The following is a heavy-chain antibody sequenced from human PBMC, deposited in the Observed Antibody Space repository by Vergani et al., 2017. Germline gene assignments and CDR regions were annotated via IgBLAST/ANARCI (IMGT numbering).Heavy chain of an antibody. V-gene: IGHV3-73*01. D-gene: IGHD5-24*01. J-gene: IGHJ3*02. Sequence: EVQLVESGGGLVQPGGSLKLSCAASGFTFSGSAMHWVRQASGKGLEWVGRIRSKANSYATAYAASVKGRFTISRDDSKNTAYLPMNSLKTEDTAVYYCTTPRRDGYNSDAFDIWGQGTMVTVSS. CDR2: IRSKANSYAT. CDR3: TTPRRDGYNSDAFDI. CDR1: GFTFSGSA.